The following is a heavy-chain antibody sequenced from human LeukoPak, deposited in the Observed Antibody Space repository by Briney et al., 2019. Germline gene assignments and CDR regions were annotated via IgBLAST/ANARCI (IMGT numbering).Heavy chain of an antibody. D-gene: IGHD6-25*01. V-gene: IGHV3-48*01. Sequence: GGSLRLSCAASGFTFSSYTMNWVRQPPGKGLKWVSNIGTSSTTIYYADSVKGRFTISRDNAKNSLYLQMNSLRADDTAVYYCARFAAGGSYYYYMDVWGKGTTVTVSS. CDR1: GFTFSSYT. CDR3: ARFAAGGSYYYYMDV. CDR2: IGTSSTTI. J-gene: IGHJ6*03.